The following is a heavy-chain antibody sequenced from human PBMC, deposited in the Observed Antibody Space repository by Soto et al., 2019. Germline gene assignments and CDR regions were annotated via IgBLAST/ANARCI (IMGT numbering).Heavy chain of an antibody. J-gene: IGHJ4*02. V-gene: IGHV4-30-4*01. CDR3: ARYGSGECNRGSCYSPFDY. D-gene: IGHD2-15*01. Sequence: QVQLQESGPGLVKPSQTLSLTCTVSGRSISSVNYYWSWIRQPPGKGLEWIGYIYYSGSTYYNPSLRSRVTISVDTSKNQFSLKLSSVTAADTAVYYCARYGSGECNRGSCYSPFDYWAREPWSPSPQ. CDR2: IYYSGST. CDR1: GRSISSVNYY.